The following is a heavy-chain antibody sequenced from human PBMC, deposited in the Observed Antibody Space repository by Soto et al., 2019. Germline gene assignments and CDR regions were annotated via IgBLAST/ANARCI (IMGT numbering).Heavy chain of an antibody. V-gene: IGHV4-59*02. D-gene: IGHD3-10*01. CDR3: ARDNFYGPYGRDV. CDR2: IFSSGST. J-gene: IGHJ6*02. Sequence: SETLSLTCSVSGGSVNAYYWSWIRQSPGKGLEWIGYIFSSGSTNYNPSLKSRVTLSVDVSKNQFSLKLTSVTAADTAVYYCARDNFYGPYGRDVWGQGTTVTVSS. CDR1: GGSVNAYY.